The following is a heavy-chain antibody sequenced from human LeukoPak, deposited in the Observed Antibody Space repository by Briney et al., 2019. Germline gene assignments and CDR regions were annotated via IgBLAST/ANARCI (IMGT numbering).Heavy chain of an antibody. Sequence: PGRSLRLSCTAPGFTLSIFGMHRVRQALGKGLEWVALIWYDGSHKFYADSVKGRFTISKDNSRNTLYLQMDSLRAKDAAMYYCARERDFTTGYYYCGFDVWGKGTAVSVSS. V-gene: IGHV3-33*01. CDR2: IWYDGSHK. D-gene: IGHD3-22*01. CDR3: ARERDFTTGYYYCGFDV. CDR1: GFTLSIFG. J-gene: IGHJ6*04.